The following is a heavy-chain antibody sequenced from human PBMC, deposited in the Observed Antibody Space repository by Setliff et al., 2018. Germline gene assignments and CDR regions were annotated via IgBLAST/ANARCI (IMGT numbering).Heavy chain of an antibody. CDR1: GYIFTNYW. CDR2: IYPGDSDT. J-gene: IGHJ3*01. V-gene: IGHV5-51*01. D-gene: IGHD2-2*01. CDR3: TRHEDRNKCTSSSCYRENDAFDV. Sequence: PGASLKISCKASGYIFTNYWIGWVRQMPGKGLEWMGVIYPGDSDTRYSPSFQGQVTISADKSINTAYLQWSSLKASDTAIYYCTRHEDRNKCTSSSCYRENDAFDVLGQGAMVTVSS.